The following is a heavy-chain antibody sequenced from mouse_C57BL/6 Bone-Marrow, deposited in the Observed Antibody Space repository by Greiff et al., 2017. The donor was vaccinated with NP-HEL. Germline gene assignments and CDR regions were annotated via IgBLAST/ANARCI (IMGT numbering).Heavy chain of an antibody. Sequence: VKLQQSGAELARPGASVKLSCKASGYTFTSYGISWVKQRTGQGLEWIGEIYPRSGNTYYNEKFKGKATLTADKSSSTAYMELRSLTSEDSAVYFCARLLAWFAYWGQGTLVTVSA. CDR3: ARLLAWFAY. CDR1: GYTFTSYG. CDR2: IYPRSGNT. V-gene: IGHV1-81*01. J-gene: IGHJ3*01.